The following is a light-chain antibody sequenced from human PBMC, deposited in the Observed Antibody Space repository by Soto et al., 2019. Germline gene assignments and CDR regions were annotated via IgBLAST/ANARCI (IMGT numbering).Light chain of an antibody. V-gene: IGKV3-20*01. CDR3: QKYGNSLPWT. CDR1: QIVSNNY. CDR2: GAS. Sequence: GTLSCRASQIVSNNYLAWYQQKPGQAPRLLVYGASRRATGIPDRFSGSGSGTDFALTISRLEPEDFAVNYCQKYGNSLPWTFGQGTKVEIK. J-gene: IGKJ1*01.